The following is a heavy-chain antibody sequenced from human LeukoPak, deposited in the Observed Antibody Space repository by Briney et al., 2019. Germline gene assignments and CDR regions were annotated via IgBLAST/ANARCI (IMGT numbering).Heavy chain of an antibody. J-gene: IGHJ4*02. CDR3: AKGKKYYDILTGAFYYSDY. V-gene: IGHV3-23*01. D-gene: IGHD3-9*01. CDR1: GFTFSSYA. CDR2: ISGSGGST. Sequence: PGGSLRLSCAASGFTFSSYAMSWVRQAPGKGLEWVSAISGSGGSTYYADSVKGRFTISRDNSKNTLYLQMNSLRAEDTAVYYCAKGKKYYDILTGAFYYSDYWGQGTLVTVSS.